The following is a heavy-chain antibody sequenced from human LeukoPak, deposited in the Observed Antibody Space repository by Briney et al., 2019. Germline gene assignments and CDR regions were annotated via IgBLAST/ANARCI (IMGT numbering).Heavy chain of an antibody. CDR3: AREGGYSYGDDAFDI. J-gene: IGHJ3*02. CDR1: GYTFTSYY. CDR2: INPSGGST. Sequence: GASVKVSCKASGYTFTSYYMHWVRQAPGQGLEWIRIINPSGGSTSYAQKFQGRVTMTRDTSTSTVYMELSSLRSEDTAVYYCAREGGYSYGDDAFDIWGQGTMVTVSS. D-gene: IGHD5-18*01. V-gene: IGHV1-46*01.